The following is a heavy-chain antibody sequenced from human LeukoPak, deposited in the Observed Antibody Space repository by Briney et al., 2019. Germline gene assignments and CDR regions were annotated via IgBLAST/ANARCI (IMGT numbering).Heavy chain of an antibody. CDR3: ATGGNIAVAGVLH. CDR1: GYSIRSVYF. CDR2: IHDNGIT. V-gene: IGHV4-38-2*02. D-gene: IGHD6-19*01. J-gene: IGHJ4*02. Sequence: SETLSFTCSVSGYSIRSVYFWGWIRQPPGKGLEWVASIHDNGITHYNPSLKSRVSISVDTSNNQFSLRMRSVTAADTAFYYCATGGNIAVAGVLHWGQGALVTVSS.